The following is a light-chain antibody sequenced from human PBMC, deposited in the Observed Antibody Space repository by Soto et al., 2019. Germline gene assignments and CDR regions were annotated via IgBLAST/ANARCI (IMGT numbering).Light chain of an antibody. CDR1: SSDVGGYNR. CDR3: HLFTGSSTPFV. CDR2: EVN. Sequence: QSALTQPASVSGSPGQSITISCSGTSSDVGGYNRVSWYQQLPGKAPKLMIFEVNNRPSGVSDRFSGSKSGNTDQLTISGLQTDDEGDYYCHLFTGSSTPFVFGTGTKV. V-gene: IGLV2-14*01. J-gene: IGLJ1*01.